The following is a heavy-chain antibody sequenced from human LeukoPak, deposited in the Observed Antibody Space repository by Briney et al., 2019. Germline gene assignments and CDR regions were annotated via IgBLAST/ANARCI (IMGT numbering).Heavy chain of an antibody. CDR3: ARNAYGAQTPSDV. Sequence: PGGSLRLSCAASGFTFSNFAMSWVRQAPGKGLEWVSAISGSGGTAYYADSVKGRFTIPRDNSKNTLYLQMNGLRAEDTAVYYCARNAYGAQTPSDVWGQGTTVTVSS. CDR1: GFTFSNFA. J-gene: IGHJ6*02. V-gene: IGHV3-23*01. CDR2: ISGSGGTA. D-gene: IGHD4-17*01.